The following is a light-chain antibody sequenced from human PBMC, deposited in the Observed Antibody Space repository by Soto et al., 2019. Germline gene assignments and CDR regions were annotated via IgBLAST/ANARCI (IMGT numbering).Light chain of an antibody. CDR2: DAS. Sequence: DIGMTQSPARLSVYPGERDNFSCRGSQSVSNNLAWYQTTPPQAAPLLVYDASTRATGIPARFSGSASGTEFSLTIRSLASGDFSVYYCQQPTQWPPITCGQGTRRAIK. V-gene: IGKV3D-15*01. J-gene: IGKJ5*01. CDR1: QSVSNN. CDR3: QQPTQWPPIT.